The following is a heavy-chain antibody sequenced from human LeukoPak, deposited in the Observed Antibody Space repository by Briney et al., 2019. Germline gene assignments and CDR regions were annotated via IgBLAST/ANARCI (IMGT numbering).Heavy chain of an antibody. CDR2: IYPGDSDT. CDR1: GYSFSSYW. J-gene: IGHJ1*01. Sequence: PGESLKISCKGSGYSFSSYWIGWVRQMPGKGLEWMGIIYPGDSDTRYSLSFQGQVTISADKSISTAYLQWSSLKASDTAIYYCARLLAAAGALRHWGQGTLVTVSS. D-gene: IGHD6-13*01. V-gene: IGHV5-51*01. CDR3: ARLLAAAGALRH.